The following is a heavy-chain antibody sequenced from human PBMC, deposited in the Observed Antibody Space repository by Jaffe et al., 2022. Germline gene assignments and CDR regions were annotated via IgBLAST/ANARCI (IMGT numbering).Heavy chain of an antibody. J-gene: IGHJ5*02. CDR1: GYSISSGYY. V-gene: IGHV4-38-2*01. CDR3: ARQGFYSSSWFALWFDP. Sequence: QVQLQESGPGLVKPSETLSLTCAVSGYSISSGYYWGWIRQPPGKGLEWIGSIYHSGSTYYNPSLKSRVTISVDTSKNQFSLKLSSVTAADTAVYYCARQGFYSSSWFALWFDPWGQGTLVTVSS. CDR2: IYHSGST. D-gene: IGHD6-13*01.